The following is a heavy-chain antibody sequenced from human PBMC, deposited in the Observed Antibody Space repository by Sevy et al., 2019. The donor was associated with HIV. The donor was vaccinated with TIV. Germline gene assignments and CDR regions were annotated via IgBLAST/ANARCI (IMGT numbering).Heavy chain of an antibody. D-gene: IGHD3-22*01. CDR1: GYIFTSYG. CDR2: INGHNGNT. J-gene: IGHJ4*02. V-gene: IGHV1-18*01. Sequence: ASVKVSCKASGYIFTSYGISWVRQAPRQGLEWMGWINGHNGNTNYVQTLQGRVTMTTDTSTNTVYMELRSLRSDDTAVYYCARDGYDGSGYQRGLFDFWGQGTLVTVSS. CDR3: ARDGYDGSGYQRGLFDF.